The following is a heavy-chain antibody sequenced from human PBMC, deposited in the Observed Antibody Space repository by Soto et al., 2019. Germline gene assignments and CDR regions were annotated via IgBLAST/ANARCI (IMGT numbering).Heavy chain of an antibody. D-gene: IGHD2-21*01. CDR1: GFTFSSYA. J-gene: IGHJ6*02. V-gene: IGHV3-23*01. Sequence: GGSLRLSCAASGFTFSSYAMSWVRQAPGKGLEWVSAISGSGGSTYYADAVKGRFTISRDNSKNTLYLQMNSLRAEDTAVYYCARDQVLFGVSRTGDVWGQGTTVTVSS. CDR3: ARDQVLFGVSRTGDV. CDR2: ISGSGGST.